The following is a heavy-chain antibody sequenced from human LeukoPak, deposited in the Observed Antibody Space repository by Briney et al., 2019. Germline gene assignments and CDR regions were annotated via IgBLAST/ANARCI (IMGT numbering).Heavy chain of an antibody. V-gene: IGHV1-69*04. J-gene: IGHJ3*02. CDR2: IIPILGIA. Sequence: ASVKVSCKASGGTFSSYAISWVRQAPGQGLEWMGSIIPILGIANYAQKFQGRVTITADKSTSTAYMELSSLRSEDTAVYYCARDYGDYSIPDAFDIWGQGTMVTVSS. CDR3: ARDYGDYSIPDAFDI. CDR1: GGTFSSYA. D-gene: IGHD4-17*01.